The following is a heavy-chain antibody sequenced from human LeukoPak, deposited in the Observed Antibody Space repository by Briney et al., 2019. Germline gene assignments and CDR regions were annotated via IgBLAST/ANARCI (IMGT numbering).Heavy chain of an antibody. Sequence: PSETLSLTRTVSGGSISSSSYYWGCIRQPPGKGLECIGSIYYSGSTYYNPSLKSRVTISVDTSKNQFSLKLSSVTAADTAVYYCAKTGPGYCTNGVCYLDYWGQGTLVTVSS. CDR3: AKTGPGYCTNGVCYLDY. J-gene: IGHJ4*02. V-gene: IGHV4-39*01. D-gene: IGHD2-8*01. CDR1: GGSISSSSYY. CDR2: IYYSGST.